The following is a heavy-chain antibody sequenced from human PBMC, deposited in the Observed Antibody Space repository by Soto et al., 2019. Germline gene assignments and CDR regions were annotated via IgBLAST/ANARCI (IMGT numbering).Heavy chain of an antibody. Sequence: QVQLVQSGAEVKKPGSSVKVSCKASGGTFNIYTISWVRQAPGQGLEWMGRIIPILGIANYAQKFQGRVTMTADKSTITAYMELSSLRSEDTAVYYCASEYGGNSAWGQGTLVTVSS. CDR3: ASEYGGNSA. D-gene: IGHD4-17*01. CDR1: GGTFNIYT. CDR2: IIPILGIA. J-gene: IGHJ4*02. V-gene: IGHV1-69*02.